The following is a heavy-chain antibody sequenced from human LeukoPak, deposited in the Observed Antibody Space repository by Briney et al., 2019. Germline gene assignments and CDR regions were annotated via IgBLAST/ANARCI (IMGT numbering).Heavy chain of an antibody. D-gene: IGHD3-9*01. J-gene: IGHJ6*04. V-gene: IGHV4-61*01. CDR1: VGSLSSDSYY. Sequence: SETLSLTCSVSVGSLSSDSYYWSWIRQPPGKGLEWIGYIYYSVSTNYNPSLKSRVTISVDTSKNQFSLKLSSVTAADTAAYYCATDPGTYYDILTGYYYYYYNGMDVWGKGTTVTVSS. CDR2: IYYSVST. CDR3: ATDPGTYYDILTGYYYYYYNGMDV.